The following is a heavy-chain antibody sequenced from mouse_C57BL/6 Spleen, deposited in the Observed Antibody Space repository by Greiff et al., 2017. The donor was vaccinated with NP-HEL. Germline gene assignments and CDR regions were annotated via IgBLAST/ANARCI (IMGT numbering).Heavy chain of an antibody. CDR1: GYTFTSYW. CDR2: IDPSDSET. Sequence: QVQLQQSGAELVRPGSSVKLSCKASGYTFTSYWMHWVKQRPIQGLEWIGNIDPSDSETHYNQKFKDKATLTVDKSSSTAYMQLSSLTSEDSAVYYCARSRIYCGNWYFDVWGTGTTVTVSS. D-gene: IGHD2-1*01. J-gene: IGHJ1*03. CDR3: ARSRIYCGNWYFDV. V-gene: IGHV1-52*01.